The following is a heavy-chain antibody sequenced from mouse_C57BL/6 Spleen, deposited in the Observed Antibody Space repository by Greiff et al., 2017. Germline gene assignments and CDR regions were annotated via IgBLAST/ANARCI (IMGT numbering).Heavy chain of an antibody. D-gene: IGHD4-1*01. CDR3: ARETGTHFDY. CDR2: ILPGGGST. Sequence: VKLMESGAELMKPGASVKLSCKATGYTFTGYWIEWVKQRPEHGLEWIGAILPGGGSTNYNAKFKGKATFTADTSSNTAYMQLSSLSTEDSAIYYCARETGTHFDYWGQGTTLTVSS. J-gene: IGHJ2*01. V-gene: IGHV1-9*01. CDR1: GYTFTGYW.